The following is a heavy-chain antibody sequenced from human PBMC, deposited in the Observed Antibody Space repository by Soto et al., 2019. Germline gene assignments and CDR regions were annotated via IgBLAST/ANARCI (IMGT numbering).Heavy chain of an antibody. CDR1: GYTFTSYG. CDR2: VSAYNGNT. D-gene: IGHD1-26*01. Sequence: ASVKVSCKASGYTFTSYGISWVRQAPGQGLEWMGWVSAYNGNTNYAQKLQGRVTMTADTSTSTAYMELRSLRSDDTAVYYCARDRSGSYLKPFDYWGQGTLVTVSS. CDR3: ARDRSGSYLKPFDY. V-gene: IGHV1-18*04. J-gene: IGHJ4*02.